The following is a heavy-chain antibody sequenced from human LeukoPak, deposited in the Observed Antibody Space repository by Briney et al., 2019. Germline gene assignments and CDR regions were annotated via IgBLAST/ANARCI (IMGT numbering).Heavy chain of an antibody. D-gene: IGHD3-10*01. CDR3: ARVGYYTSGSYSLDY. CDR2: ISSSSSTI. V-gene: IGHV3-48*02. CDR1: GFTFSSYS. Sequence: PGGSLRLSCAASGFTFSSYSMNWVRLAPGKGVEGVLYISSSSSTIYYADSVKGRFTISRDNAKNSLYLQMNSLRDEDTAMYYCARVGYYTSGSYSLDYWGQGTLVTVSS. J-gene: IGHJ4*02.